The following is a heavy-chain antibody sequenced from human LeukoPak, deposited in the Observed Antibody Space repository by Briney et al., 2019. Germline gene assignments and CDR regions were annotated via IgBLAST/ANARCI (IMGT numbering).Heavy chain of an antibody. CDR2: INHSGST. J-gene: IGHJ4*02. V-gene: IGHV4-34*01. D-gene: IGHD1-14*01. CDR3: ARGRGRTEPYFGY. Sequence: PSETLSLTCAVYGGSFSGYYWSWIRQPPGKGLEWIGEINHSGSTNYSPSLKSRVTISVDTSKNQFSLKLSSVTAADTAVYYCARGRGRTEPYFGYWGQGTLVTVSS. CDR1: GGSFSGYY.